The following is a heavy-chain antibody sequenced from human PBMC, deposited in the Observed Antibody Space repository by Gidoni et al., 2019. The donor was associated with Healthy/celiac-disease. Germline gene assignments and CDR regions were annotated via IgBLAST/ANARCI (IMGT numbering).Heavy chain of an antibody. D-gene: IGHD3-3*01. Sequence: QVQLVQPGAEVKKPGASVKVSCKASGYTFTSYYMHWVRQDPGQGLEWMGIINPSGGSTRYEQKFQGRVTMTRDTSTSTVYMELSSLRSEDTAVYYCARDPLTIFGVPPGLGFDPWGQGTLVTVSS. CDR2: INPSGGST. J-gene: IGHJ5*02. CDR1: GYTFTSYY. CDR3: ARDPLTIFGVPPGLGFDP. V-gene: IGHV1-46*03.